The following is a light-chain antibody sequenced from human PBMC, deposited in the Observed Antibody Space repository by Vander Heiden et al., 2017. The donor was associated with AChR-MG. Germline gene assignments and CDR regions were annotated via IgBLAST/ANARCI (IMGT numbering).Light chain of an antibody. CDR1: RSDVGGYNF. CDR3: TSYTSSSTRV. CDR2: DLS. Sequence: QSALTQPASVSGAPGQAITISCPGSRSDVGGYNFIPWYQQHPGKASQLSIYDLSNRPSAVSNRFSGSKSGNTASLPISGRQAEDEADYYCTSYTSSSTRVFGTGTKVTVL. V-gene: IGLV2-14*01. J-gene: IGLJ1*01.